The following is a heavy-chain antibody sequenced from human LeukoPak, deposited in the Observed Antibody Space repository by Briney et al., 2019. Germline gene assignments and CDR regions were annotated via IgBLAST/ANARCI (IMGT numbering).Heavy chain of an antibody. CDR2: ISTYNGNT. CDR1: GYTFTSYG. V-gene: IGHV1-18*01. J-gene: IGHJ4*02. Sequence: ASVKVSCKASGYTFTSYGISWGRQAPGQGLGWMGGISTYNGNTHYAQKLQGRVTMTTDTSPSTAYLALRSLRSDDTAVYYCARSSLAVAGSVFDYWGQGTLVTVSS. D-gene: IGHD6-19*01. CDR3: ARSSLAVAGSVFDY.